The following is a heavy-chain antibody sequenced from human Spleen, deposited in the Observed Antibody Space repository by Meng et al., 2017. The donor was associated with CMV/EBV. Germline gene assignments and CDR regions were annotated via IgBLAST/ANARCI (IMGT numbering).Heavy chain of an antibody. D-gene: IGHD2-2*01. V-gene: IGHV4-61*08. CDR1: GGSISSGGYY. J-gene: IGHJ4*02. CDR3: ARGSDIVVVPAADLDY. Sequence: SETLSLTCTVSGGSISSGGYYWSWIRQHPGKGLEWIGYIYYSGSTNYNPSLKSRVTISVDTSKNQFSLKLSSVTAADTAVYYCARGSDIVVVPAADLDYWGQGTLVTVSS. CDR2: IYYSGST.